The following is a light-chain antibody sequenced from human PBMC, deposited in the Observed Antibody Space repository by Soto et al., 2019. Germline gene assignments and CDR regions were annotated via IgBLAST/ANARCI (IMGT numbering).Light chain of an antibody. J-gene: IGKJ2*01. CDR3: QQYGSSPLYT. Sequence: EIVLTQSPGTLSLSPGERATLSCRASQSVSSSYLAWYQQKPGQAPRLLIYGASSRATGMPDRFSGSGSGTDFTLTISRLETEDFAVYYCQQYGSSPLYTFGQGTKLEIK. CDR1: QSVSSSY. V-gene: IGKV3-20*01. CDR2: GAS.